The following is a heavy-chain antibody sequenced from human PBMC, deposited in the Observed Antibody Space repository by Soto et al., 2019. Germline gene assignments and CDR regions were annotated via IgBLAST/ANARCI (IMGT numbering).Heavy chain of an antibody. Sequence: PGGSLRLSCAASGFTFSSYSMNWVRQAPGKGLEWVSSISSSSSYIYYADSVKGRFTISRDNAKNSLYLQMNSLRAEDTAVYYCAREKLCTSCYGGGFDPWGQGTLVTVSS. D-gene: IGHD2-2*01. V-gene: IGHV3-21*01. CDR1: GFTFSSYS. CDR2: ISSSSSYI. J-gene: IGHJ5*02. CDR3: AREKLCTSCYGGGFDP.